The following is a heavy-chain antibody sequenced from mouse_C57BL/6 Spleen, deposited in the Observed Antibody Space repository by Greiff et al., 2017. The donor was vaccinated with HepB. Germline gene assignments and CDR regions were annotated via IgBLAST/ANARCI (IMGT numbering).Heavy chain of an antibody. CDR2: INYDGSST. V-gene: IGHV5-16*01. CDR3: ARAGYDGYYADY. D-gene: IGHD2-3*01. Sequence: DVKLVESEGGLVQPGSSMKLSCTASGFTFSDYYMAWVRQVPEKGLEWVANINYDGSSTYYLDSLKSRFIISRDNAKNILYLQMSSLKSEDTATYYCARAGYDGYYADYWGQGTTLTVSS. CDR1: GFTFSDYY. J-gene: IGHJ2*01.